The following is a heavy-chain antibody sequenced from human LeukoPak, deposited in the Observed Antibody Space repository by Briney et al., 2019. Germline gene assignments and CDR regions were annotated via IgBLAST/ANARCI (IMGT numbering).Heavy chain of an antibody. J-gene: IGHJ4*02. CDR1: GGSISSGDYH. Sequence: SETLSLTCTVSGGSISSGDYHCGWIRQPPGKGLEWIGYIYYSGSTYYNPSLKSRVTISVDTSKNQFSLKLTSVTAADTAVYYCARETGGYGYPFANWGQGTLVTVSS. CDR3: ARETGGYGYPFAN. V-gene: IGHV4-30-4*01. CDR2: IYYSGST. D-gene: IGHD6-25*01.